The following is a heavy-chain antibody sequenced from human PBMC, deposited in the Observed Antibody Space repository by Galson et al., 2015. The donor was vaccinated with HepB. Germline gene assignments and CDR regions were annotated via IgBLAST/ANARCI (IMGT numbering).Heavy chain of an antibody. CDR1: GFTFSSYA. D-gene: IGHD6-19*01. Sequence: SLRLSCAASGFTFSSYAMSWVRQAPGKGLEWVSAISGSGGDTHYADSVKGRFTISRDNSKNTLYLQMSSLRADDTAVYYCAKAYGSGWYYFDYWGQGTLVTVSS. J-gene: IGHJ4*02. CDR2: ISGSGGDT. V-gene: IGHV3-23*01. CDR3: AKAYGSGWYYFDY.